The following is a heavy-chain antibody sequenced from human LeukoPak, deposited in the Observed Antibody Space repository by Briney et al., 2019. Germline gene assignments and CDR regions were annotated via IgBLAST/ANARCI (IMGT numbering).Heavy chain of an antibody. Sequence: GGSLRLSCAASGFTSSGYAMSWVRQAPGKGLEWVSAISGSGGSTYYTDSVKGRFTISRDHSKNTLHLQMNNLRAEDTAVYYCAKDAKPYYYDSSGYYYAGAFDIWGQGAMVTVSS. CDR3: AKDAKPYYYDSSGYYYAGAFDI. V-gene: IGHV3-23*01. J-gene: IGHJ3*02. D-gene: IGHD3-22*01. CDR2: ISGSGGST. CDR1: GFTSSGYA.